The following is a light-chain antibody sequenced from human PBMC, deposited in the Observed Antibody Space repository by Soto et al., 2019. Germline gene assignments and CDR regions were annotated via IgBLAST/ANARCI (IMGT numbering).Light chain of an antibody. V-gene: IGKV1-33*01. CDR3: QQYDKFPYT. J-gene: IGKJ2*01. CDR1: QDSSYY. CDR2: HAS. Sequence: DIQLTQSPSSLSASVGDRVTITCQASQDSSYYVSWLPHKPGKAPKLLIYHASNLETGVPSRFSGSGSGTDFTFTISSLQPEDVATYYCQQYDKFPYTFGHGTKLEIK.